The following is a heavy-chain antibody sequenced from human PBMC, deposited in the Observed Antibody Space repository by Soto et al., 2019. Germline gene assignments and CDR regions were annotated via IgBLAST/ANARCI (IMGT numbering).Heavy chain of an antibody. J-gene: IGHJ5*02. CDR2: IYTSGST. CDR1: GGSISSYY. Sequence: TLSLTRTFSGGSISSYYRSWIQQPSGKGLEWMGRIYTSGSTNYNPSLKRRVSMSVDTTKKQFSLKLSSVTAADTAVYYCARDVLLFFEWWFDPWGHGALVAVS. CDR3: ARDVLLFFEWWFDP. V-gene: IGHV4-4*07. D-gene: IGHD3-3*01.